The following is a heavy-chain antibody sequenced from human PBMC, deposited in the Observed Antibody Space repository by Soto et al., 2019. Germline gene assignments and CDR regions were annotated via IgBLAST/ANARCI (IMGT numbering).Heavy chain of an antibody. CDR2: VFYTGSA. V-gene: IGHV4-39*02. D-gene: IGHD2-8*02. CDR3: AKTPTGFDY. CDR1: GGSIRGSDDY. Sequence: PSETLSLTCSVSGGSIRGSDDYWGWIRQSPGKGLEYIGSVFYTGSAYYNPSFKSRVSIVADTSTNRFFLNLKSVTATDTGVYYCAKTPTGFDYWGQGTLVTVSS. J-gene: IGHJ4*02.